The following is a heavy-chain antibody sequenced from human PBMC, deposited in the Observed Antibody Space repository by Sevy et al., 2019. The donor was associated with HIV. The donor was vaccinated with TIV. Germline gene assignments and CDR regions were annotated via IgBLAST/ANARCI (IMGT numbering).Heavy chain of an antibody. CDR2: IIPIFGTA. CDR3: ARVECSGGSCYPIDVYNWFDP. D-gene: IGHD2-15*01. J-gene: IGHJ5*02. Sequence: ASVKVSCKASGGTFSSYAISWVRQAPGQGLEWMGGIIPIFGTANYAQKFKGRVTITADESTSPAYMELSSLRSEDTAVYYCARVECSGGSCYPIDVYNWFDPWGQGTLVTVSS. CDR1: GGTFSSYA. V-gene: IGHV1-69*13.